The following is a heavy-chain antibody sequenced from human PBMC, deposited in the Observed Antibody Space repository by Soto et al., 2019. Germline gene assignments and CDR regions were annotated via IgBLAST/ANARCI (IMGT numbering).Heavy chain of an antibody. CDR2: INPASGST. D-gene: IGHD6-25*01. V-gene: IGHV1-46*01. CDR1: GYTFTHYY. CDR3: ARDLAAGGH. J-gene: IGHJ4*02. Sequence: QVQLVQSGAEVKKPGASVKLSCRTSGYTFTHYYIHWVRQAPGQGLEWLAIINPASGSTNYAQDFLGRVTLTMDPSTNTVYLALSCLRAEDTALFYCARDLAAGGHWGQGTLVTV.